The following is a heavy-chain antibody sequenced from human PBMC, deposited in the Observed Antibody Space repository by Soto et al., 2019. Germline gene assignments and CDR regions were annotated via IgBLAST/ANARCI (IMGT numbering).Heavy chain of an antibody. D-gene: IGHD3-10*01. CDR2: ISGSGGST. Sequence: EVQLLESGGGLVQPGGSLRLSCAASGFTFSSYAMSWVRQAPGKGLEWVSAISGSGGSTYYADSVKGRFTISRDNSKNTLYLQMNSLRAEDTAVYYCAKDRKVGRDYYGSGSFFYYYYGMDVW. J-gene: IGHJ6*01. CDR1: GFTFSSYA. CDR3: AKDRKVGRDYYGSGSFFYYYYGMDV. V-gene: IGHV3-23*01.